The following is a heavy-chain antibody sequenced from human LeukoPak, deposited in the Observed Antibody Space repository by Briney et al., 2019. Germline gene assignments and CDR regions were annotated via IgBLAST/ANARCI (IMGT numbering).Heavy chain of an antibody. CDR1: GYTFTDYY. CDR2: VDPEDGET. J-gene: IGHJ6*03. Sequence: ASVKVSCKVPGYTFTDYYMHWVQQAPGKGLEWMGLVDPEDGETIYAEKFQGRVTITADTSTDTAYMELSSLRSEDTAVYYCATPRPKEEYYYMDVWGKGTTVTVSS. CDR3: ATPRPKEEYYYMDV. V-gene: IGHV1-69-2*01.